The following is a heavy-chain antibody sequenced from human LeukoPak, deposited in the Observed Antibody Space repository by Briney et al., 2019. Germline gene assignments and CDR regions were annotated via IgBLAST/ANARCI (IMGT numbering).Heavy chain of an antibody. D-gene: IGHD3-3*01. Sequence: GGSLRLSCAISGFSISNYDMNWVRQAPGKGLEWVSHISSGSTIYYADSVKGRFTISRDNAKNSLYLQMNSLRAEDTAVYYCFTIFGVATLNWFGPWGQGTLVTVSS. CDR2: ISSGSTI. J-gene: IGHJ5*02. CDR3: FTIFGVATLNWFGP. CDR1: GFSISNYD. V-gene: IGHV3-48*03.